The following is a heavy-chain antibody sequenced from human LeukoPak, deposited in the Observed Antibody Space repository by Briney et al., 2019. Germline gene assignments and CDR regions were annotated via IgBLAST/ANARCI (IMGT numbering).Heavy chain of an antibody. J-gene: IGHJ4*02. V-gene: IGHV4-34*01. D-gene: IGHD2-15*01. CDR2: INHSGST. Sequence: SETLSLTCAVYGGSFSGYYWSWIRQPPGKGLEWIGEINHSGSTNYNPSLKSRVTISVDTSKNQFSLKLSSVTAADTAVYYCARVALGYRSGGSCYDFDYWGQGTLVTVSS. CDR3: ARVALGYRSGGSCYDFDY. CDR1: GGSFSGYY.